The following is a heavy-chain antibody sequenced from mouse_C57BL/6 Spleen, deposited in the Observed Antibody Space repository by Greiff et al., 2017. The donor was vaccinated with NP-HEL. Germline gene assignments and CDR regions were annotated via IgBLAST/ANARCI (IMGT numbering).Heavy chain of an antibody. CDR1: GFTFTDYY. V-gene: IGHV7-3*01. D-gene: IGHD1-1*01. J-gene: IGHJ2*02. CDR2: IRNKANGYTT. Sequence: EVNVVESGGGLVQPGGSLSLSCAASGFTFTDYYMSWVRQPPGKALAWLGFIRNKANGYTTEYSASVTGRITTSRDNSQSILYLQMNALRAKDSATCYSARSLPVVPFDYWGQGTSLTVSS. CDR3: ARSLPVVPFDY.